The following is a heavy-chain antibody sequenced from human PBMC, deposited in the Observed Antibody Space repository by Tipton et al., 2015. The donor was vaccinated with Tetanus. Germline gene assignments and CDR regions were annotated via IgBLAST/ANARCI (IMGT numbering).Heavy chain of an antibody. D-gene: IGHD3-22*01. V-gene: IGHV1-8*01. CDR3: ARRVYDSEETRIDY. Sequence: QSGPEVKKPGASVKVSCKASGHTFTSYDINWVRQATGQGLEWMGWMNPNSGNTGYAQKFQGRVTMARNTSISTAYMELSSLRSEDAAVYYCARRVYDSEETRIDYWGQGTLVTVSS. CDR2: MNPNSGNT. CDR1: GHTFTSYD. J-gene: IGHJ4*02.